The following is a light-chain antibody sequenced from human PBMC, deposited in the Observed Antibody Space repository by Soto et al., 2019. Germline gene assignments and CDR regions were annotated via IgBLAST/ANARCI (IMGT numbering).Light chain of an antibody. CDR3: QQYGNSPYT. CDR2: GAS. CDR1: QSVSSTY. Sequence: ETVLTQSPGTLSLFPGERATLSCRASQSVSSTYLAWYQQKPGQAPRLLIYGASSRATGLPDRFSGSGSGTDFTLTIHRLEPEDFAVYYCQQYGNSPYTFVQGTEREI. V-gene: IGKV3-20*01. J-gene: IGKJ2*01.